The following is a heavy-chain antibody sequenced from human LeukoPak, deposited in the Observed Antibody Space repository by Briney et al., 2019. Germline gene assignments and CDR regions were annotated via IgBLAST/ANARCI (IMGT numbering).Heavy chain of an antibody. CDR1: GFTFSSYE. J-gene: IGHJ6*02. D-gene: IGHD3-3*01. CDR2: ISSSGSTI. CDR3: ARDDDTPFVYYGMDV. Sequence: GGSLRLSCAASGFTFSSYEMNWVRQAPGKGLEWVSYISSSGSTIYYADSVKGRFTISRDNAKNSLYLQMNSLRAEDTAVYYCARDDDTPFVYYGMDVWGQGNTVTVSS. V-gene: IGHV3-48*03.